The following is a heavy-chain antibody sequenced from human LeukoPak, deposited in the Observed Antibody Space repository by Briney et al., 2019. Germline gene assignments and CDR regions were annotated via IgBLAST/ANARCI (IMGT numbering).Heavy chain of an antibody. D-gene: IGHD2-2*01. CDR3: SGWCSSTSCYDRDYYYYGMDV. CDR2: IIPILGIA. J-gene: IGHJ6*02. V-gene: IGHV1-69*02. CDR1: GGTFSSYT. Sequence: ASVKVSCKAAGGTFSSYTISWVRQAPGQGLEWMGRIIPILGIANYEQKFQGRVTITADKSTRTAYLELSSLRSEDTAVYYCSGWCSSTSCYDRDYYYYGMDVWGQGTTVTVSS.